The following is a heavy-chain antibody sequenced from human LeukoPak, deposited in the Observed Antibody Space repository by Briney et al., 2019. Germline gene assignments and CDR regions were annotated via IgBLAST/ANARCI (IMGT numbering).Heavy chain of an antibody. D-gene: IGHD1-26*01. CDR1: GFIFSKYA. CDR2: ISNDGSSK. J-gene: IGHJ4*02. Sequence: GGSLRLSCAASGFIFSKYAMQWVRQAPGKGLEWVAVISNDGSSKYYADSVKGRFTISRDNSKNTLYLQVNSLRIEDTAVYYCARGPLSVGALMFDYWGQGTLVTVSS. CDR3: ARGPLSVGALMFDY. V-gene: IGHV3-30-3*01.